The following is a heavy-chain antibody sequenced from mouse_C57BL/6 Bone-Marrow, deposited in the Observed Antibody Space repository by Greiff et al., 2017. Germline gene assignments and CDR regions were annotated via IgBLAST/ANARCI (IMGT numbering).Heavy chain of an antibody. CDR2: FHPYNDDT. D-gene: IGHD1-1*01. V-gene: IGHV1-47*01. CDR1: GYTFTTYP. CDR3: ARGDYGSSDY. J-gene: IGHJ2*01. Sequence: QFQLHPSWSDLVPPGASVTMSCTASGYTFTTYPIEWMKQNHGKSLEWIGNFHPYNDDTKYNEKFKGKATLTVEKSSLTVYLELSRLTSDDSAVYYCARGDYGSSDYWGQGTTLTVSS.